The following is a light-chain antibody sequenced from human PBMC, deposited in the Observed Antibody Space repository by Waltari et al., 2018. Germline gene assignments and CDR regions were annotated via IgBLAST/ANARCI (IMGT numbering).Light chain of an antibody. Sequence: EIVLTQSPGTLSLSPGERATLSCRASQSVSSSYLAWSQRKPGQAPRVLIHGASNRATGIPDRFSGSGSGTDFTLTISRLEPEDFAVYYCQQYGSSPWTFGQGTKVEIK. CDR2: GAS. V-gene: IGKV3-20*01. J-gene: IGKJ1*01. CDR1: QSVSSSY. CDR3: QQYGSSPWT.